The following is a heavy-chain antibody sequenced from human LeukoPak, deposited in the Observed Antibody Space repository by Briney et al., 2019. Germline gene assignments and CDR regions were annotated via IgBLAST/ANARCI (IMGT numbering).Heavy chain of an antibody. CDR2: INPYSGGT. D-gene: IGHD2-15*01. CDR3: ARGPQGYCSGITCYFDY. CDR1: GYTFTDYY. Sequence: ASVKVSCKASGYTFTDYYIHWVRQAPGQGLEWMAWINPYSGGTDSGQKFQGRVTMTRDTSTTTASMELTSLRSDDTALYYFARGPQGYCSGITCYFDYWGQGTLVTVSS. V-gene: IGHV1-2*02. J-gene: IGHJ4*02.